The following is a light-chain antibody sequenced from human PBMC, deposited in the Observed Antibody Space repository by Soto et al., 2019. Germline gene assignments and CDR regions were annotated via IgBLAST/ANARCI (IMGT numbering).Light chain of an antibody. CDR1: QTVSSGY. Sequence: EIVLTQSPVSLSLSPGERATLSCGASQTVSSGYLAWYQQRPGLAPRLLIYDASSRATGIPDRFSGSGSGTDFSLTISRLEPEDFAVYYFQQYSSLPYTIGQGTQLEIK. V-gene: IGKV3D-20*01. J-gene: IGKJ2*01. CDR3: QQYSSLPYT. CDR2: DAS.